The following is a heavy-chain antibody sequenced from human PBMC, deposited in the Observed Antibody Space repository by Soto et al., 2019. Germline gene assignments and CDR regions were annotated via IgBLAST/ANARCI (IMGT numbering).Heavy chain of an antibody. CDR3: ARLSGWAWYFDL. D-gene: IGHD3-22*01. CDR2: IYYSGST. J-gene: IGHJ2*01. V-gene: IGHV4-59*08. CDR1: GGSISSYY. Sequence: QVQLQESGPGLVKPSETLSLTCTVSGGSISSYYWSWIRQPPGKGLEWIGYIYYSGSTNYNPSLKSRATISVDTSKNQFSLKLSSVTAADTAVYYCARLSGWAWYFDLWGRGTLVTVSS.